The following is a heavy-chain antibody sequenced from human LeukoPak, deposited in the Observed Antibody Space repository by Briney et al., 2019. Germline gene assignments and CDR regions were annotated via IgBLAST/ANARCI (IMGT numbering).Heavy chain of an antibody. CDR1: GFIFSNYG. CDR3: ARAQQGGVTAGFDY. D-gene: IGHD3-16*01. Sequence: PGGSLRLSCAAAGFIFSNYGMHWVRQAPGKGLEWVAFIRYDGSNKYYAGSVKGRFTISRDSSKNTLYLQMNSLRVEDTAVYYCARAQQGGVTAGFDYWGQGTLVTVSS. CDR2: IRYDGSNK. V-gene: IGHV3-30*02. J-gene: IGHJ4*02.